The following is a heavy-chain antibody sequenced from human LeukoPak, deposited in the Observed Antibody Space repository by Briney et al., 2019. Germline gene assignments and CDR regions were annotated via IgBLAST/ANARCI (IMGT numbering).Heavy chain of an antibody. D-gene: IGHD6-6*01. J-gene: IGHJ1*01. CDR2: SNPKSGAT. CDR1: GYTFTADY. Sequence: ASVKGSCKCSGYTFTADYIHGVRQAPGQGVECRGVSNPKSGATNYSQRCQGRVIMTRDTSISASSMEMSRLRSDDTAVYFCARDSENSRSFDFQHWGQGTLVTVSS. CDR3: ARDSENSRSFDFQH. V-gene: IGHV1-2*02.